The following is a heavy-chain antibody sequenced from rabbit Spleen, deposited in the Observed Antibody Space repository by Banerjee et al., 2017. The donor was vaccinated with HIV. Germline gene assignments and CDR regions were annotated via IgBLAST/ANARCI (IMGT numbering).Heavy chain of an antibody. Sequence: QSLEESGGDLVKPGASLTLTCTASGFSFSSNYWIYWVRQAPGKGLEWISCIAGDSSGFTYSATWAKGRFTCSRTSSTTVTLQMTSLTVADTATYFCARDTGTSFSSYGMDLWGQGTLVTVS. CDR1: GFSFSSNYW. CDR2: IAGDSSGFT. V-gene: IGHV1S40*01. D-gene: IGHD7-1*01. CDR3: ARDTGTSFSSYGMDL. J-gene: IGHJ6*01.